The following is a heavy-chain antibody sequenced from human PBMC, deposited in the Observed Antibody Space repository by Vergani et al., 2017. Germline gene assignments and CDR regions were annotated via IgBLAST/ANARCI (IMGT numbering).Heavy chain of an antibody. V-gene: IGHV4-34*01. J-gene: IGHJ6*03. CDR2: IDHTGRP. Sequence: QVQLQQWGGGLLKPSETLSLTCVVNGGSFTSYHWTWIRQSPGEGLEWVGDIDHTGRPDYNPSLKSLLTMYVDKSRNQFSLTLNSVTATDTAIYFCARVITETNGHLYYYYYMDVCVQGTAVTVS. D-gene: IGHD4-11*01. CDR3: ARVITETNGHLYYYYYMDV. CDR1: GGSFTSYH.